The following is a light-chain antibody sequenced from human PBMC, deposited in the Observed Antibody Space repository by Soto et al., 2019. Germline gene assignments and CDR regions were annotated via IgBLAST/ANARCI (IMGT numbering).Light chain of an antibody. Sequence: IVVTQSPATLSVSPGESATLSCMASQRLXSNFAWYQKKPGQAPRVLMFRTSSRATGFPARFSGSGSGTEFNLTISSLEPEDFAVYYCQQRRGTFGQGTKVDIK. J-gene: IGKJ1*01. V-gene: IGKV3-15*01. CDR2: RTS. CDR1: QRLXSN. CDR3: QQRRGT.